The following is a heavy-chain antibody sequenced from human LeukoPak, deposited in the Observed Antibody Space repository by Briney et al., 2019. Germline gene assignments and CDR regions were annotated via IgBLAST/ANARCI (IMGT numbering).Heavy chain of an antibody. Sequence: SETLSLTCTVSGSSISSYCWSWIRQPPGKGLEWIGYIYYSGSTNYNPPLKSRVTISVDRSKNQFSLNLSSVTAADTAVYYCGRGGIAAAASGIDYWGQGTLVTVSS. J-gene: IGHJ4*02. CDR3: GRGGIAAAASGIDY. D-gene: IGHD6-13*01. V-gene: IGHV4-59*12. CDR2: IYYSGST. CDR1: GSSISSYC.